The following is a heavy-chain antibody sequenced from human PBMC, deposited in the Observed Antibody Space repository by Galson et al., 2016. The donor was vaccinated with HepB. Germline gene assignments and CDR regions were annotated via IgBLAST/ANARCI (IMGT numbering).Heavy chain of an antibody. CDR3: AKEFYGRNSLGWPGYWYFDL. J-gene: IGHJ2*01. D-gene: IGHD4-23*01. CDR1: GFTFSSYG. V-gene: IGHV3-30*18. Sequence: SLRLSCAASGFTFSSYGIHWVRQAPGKGLEWVTMILYDGSKKYYADSVKGRFTISRDNSKNTLYLQMNSLRAEDTAVYYCAKEFYGRNSLGWPGYWYFDLWGRGTLVTVSS. CDR2: ILYDGSKK.